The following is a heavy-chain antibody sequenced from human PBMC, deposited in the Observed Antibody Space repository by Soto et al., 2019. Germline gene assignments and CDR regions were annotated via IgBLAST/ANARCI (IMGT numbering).Heavy chain of an antibody. J-gene: IGHJ4*02. CDR3: ASLTSYDSSGYCCY. Sequence: EVQLVESGGGLVKPGGSLRLSCAASGFTFSSYSMNWVRQAPGKGLEWVSSISSSSSYIYYADSVKGRFTISRDNAKNTLYLQMNSLRAEDSAVYYCASLTSYDSSGYCCYWGQGTLVTVSS. CDR2: ISSSSSYI. CDR1: GFTFSSYS. V-gene: IGHV3-21*01. D-gene: IGHD3-22*01.